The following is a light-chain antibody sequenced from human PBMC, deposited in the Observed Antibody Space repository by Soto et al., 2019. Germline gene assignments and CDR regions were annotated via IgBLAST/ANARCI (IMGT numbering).Light chain of an antibody. CDR1: SGHSSYA. Sequence: QLVLTQSPSASASLGASVKLTCTLSSGHSSYAIAWHQQQPEKGPRYLMKVNSDGSHNKGDGIPDRFSGSSSGAERYLTISSLQSEDEADYYCQTWNTGVYVVFGGGTKLTVL. V-gene: IGLV4-69*01. CDR2: VNSDGSH. J-gene: IGLJ2*01. CDR3: QTWNTGVYVV.